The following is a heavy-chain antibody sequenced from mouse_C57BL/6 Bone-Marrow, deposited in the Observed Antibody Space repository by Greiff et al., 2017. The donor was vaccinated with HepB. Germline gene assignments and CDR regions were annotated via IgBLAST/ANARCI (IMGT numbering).Heavy chain of an antibody. V-gene: IGHV1-52*01. CDR3: ARDYGSQYYYAMDY. CDR1: GYTFTSYW. Sequence: VQLQQPGAELVRPGSSVKLSCKASGYTFTSYWMHWVKQRPIQGLEWIGNIDPSDSETHYNQKFKDKATLTVDKSSSTAYMQLSSLTSEDSAVYDCARDYGSQYYYAMDYWGQGTSVTVSS. CDR2: IDPSDSET. D-gene: IGHD1-1*01. J-gene: IGHJ4*01.